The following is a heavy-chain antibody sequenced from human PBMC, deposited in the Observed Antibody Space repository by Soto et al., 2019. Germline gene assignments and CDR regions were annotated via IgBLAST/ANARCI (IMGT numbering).Heavy chain of an antibody. CDR3: ARDQTNYGMDV. V-gene: IGHV1-8*01. Sequence: ASVKVSCKASGYTFTSYDINWVRQATGQGLEWMGWMNPNSGNTVYAQKFQGRVTMTRNTSISTAYMELSSLRSQDTAVYYCARDQTNYGMDVWGQGTTVPVSS. CDR1: GYTFTSYD. CDR2: MNPNSGNT. J-gene: IGHJ6*02.